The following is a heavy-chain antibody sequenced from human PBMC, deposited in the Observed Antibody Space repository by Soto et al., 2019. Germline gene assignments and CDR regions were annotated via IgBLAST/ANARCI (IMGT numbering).Heavy chain of an antibody. D-gene: IGHD1-26*01. V-gene: IGHV1-18*01. Sequence: QVHLVQSGAEVKKPGASVKVSCKGSGYAFTTYGITWVRQAPGQGLEWMGWISAHNGNTNYAQKLQGRVTVTRDTSTITAYTDLRILISDDTAVFYCTSGRYRDYWGQGALVTVSS. CDR2: ISAHNGNT. J-gene: IGHJ4*02. CDR3: TSGRYRDY. CDR1: GYAFTTYG.